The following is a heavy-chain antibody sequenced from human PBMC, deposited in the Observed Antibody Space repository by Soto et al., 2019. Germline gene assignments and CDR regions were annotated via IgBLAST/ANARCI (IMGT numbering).Heavy chain of an antibody. J-gene: IGHJ6*03. Sequence: GGSLRLSCAASGFTFSGSAMHWVRQASGKGLEWVGRIRSKANSYATAYAASVKGRFTISRDDSKNTAYLQMNSLKTEDTAVYYCTRRLGYCSGGSCPQGGYYYMDVWGKGTTVTVSS. CDR2: IRSKANSYAT. CDR1: GFTFSGSA. V-gene: IGHV3-73*01. CDR3: TRRLGYCSGGSCPQGGYYYMDV. D-gene: IGHD2-15*01.